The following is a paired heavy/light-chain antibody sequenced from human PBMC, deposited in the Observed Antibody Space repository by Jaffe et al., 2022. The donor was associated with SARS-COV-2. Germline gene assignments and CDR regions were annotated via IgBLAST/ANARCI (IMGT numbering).Light chain of an antibody. CDR2: EVS. Sequence: QSALTQPASVSGSPGQSITISCTGTSSDVGGYNYVSWYQQHPGKAPKLMIYEVSNRPSGVPDRFSGSKSGNTASLTISGLQAEDEADYYCSSYTSSSTLEVFGTGTKVTVL. CDR1: SSDVGGYNY. CDR3: SSYTSSSTLEV. V-gene: IGLV2-14*01. J-gene: IGLJ1*01.
Heavy chain of an antibody. J-gene: IGHJ6*02. CDR2: IYWDDDK. CDR1: GFSLSTSGVG. Sequence: QITLKESGPTLVKPTQTLTLTCTFSGFSLSTSGVGVGWIRQPPGKALEWLALIYWDDDKRYSPSLKSRLTITKDTSKNQVVLTMTNMDPVDTATYYCAHRAGYSYGSNIYYYYGMDVWGQGTTVTVSS. D-gene: IGHD5-18*01. CDR3: AHRAGYSYGSNIYYYYGMDV. V-gene: IGHV2-5*02.